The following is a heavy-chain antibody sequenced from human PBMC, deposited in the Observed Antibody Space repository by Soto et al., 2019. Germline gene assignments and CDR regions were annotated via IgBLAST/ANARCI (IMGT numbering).Heavy chain of an antibody. J-gene: IGHJ5*02. CDR1: GFSLSTSGVG. CDR3: APHHYVSDSYSS. CDR2: IYWDDDK. D-gene: IGHD3-10*01. V-gene: IGHV2-5*02. Sequence: QITLKESGPTLVKPTQTLTLTCTLSGFSLSTSGVGVGWIRQPPGKALEWLALIYWDDDKRYRPSLKSRLTTTTNTPTNHLVLTTTTIDPVDTATSYSAPHHYVSDSYSSWGQGTLVTVSS.